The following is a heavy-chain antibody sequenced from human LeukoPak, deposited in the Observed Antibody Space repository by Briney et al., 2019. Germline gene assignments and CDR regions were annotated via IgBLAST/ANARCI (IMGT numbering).Heavy chain of an antibody. J-gene: IGHJ4*02. CDR2: IYYSGST. V-gene: IGHV4-59*12. CDR1: GGSISSYY. CDR3: AGAEPRGIIWHPY. Sequence: SETLSLTCTVSGGSISSYYWSWIRQPPGKGLEWIGYIYYSGSTNYNPSLKSRVTMSVDTSKNQFSLELSSVTAADTAAYYCAGAEPRGIIWHPYWGQGTLVTVSS.